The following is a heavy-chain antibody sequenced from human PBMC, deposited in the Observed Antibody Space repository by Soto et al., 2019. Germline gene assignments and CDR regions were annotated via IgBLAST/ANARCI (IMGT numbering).Heavy chain of an antibody. D-gene: IGHD4-17*01. CDR2: INPKLGDT. J-gene: IGHJ4*02. Sequence: QVQLVQSGAEVKKPGASVKVSCKASGYTFTGLFMHWVRQAPGQGLEWMGWINPKLGDTNFAQKFQGRVTMTRDTSITTAYMELTRLTSDDTAVYDCALIEMTTIAWGQGTLVTVSS. CDR1: GYTFTGLF. V-gene: IGHV1-2*02. CDR3: ALIEMTTIA.